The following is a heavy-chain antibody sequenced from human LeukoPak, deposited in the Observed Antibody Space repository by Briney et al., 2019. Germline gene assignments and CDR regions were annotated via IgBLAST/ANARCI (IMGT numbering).Heavy chain of an antibody. Sequence: ASVKVSCKASGYTFTGYYIHWVRQAPGQGLEWMGWINPNSGGTNYAQKFQGRVTMTRDTSISTAYMELSRLRSDDTAVYYCAREIAVAVDYYGMDVWGQGTTVTVSS. J-gene: IGHJ6*02. CDR1: GYTFTGYY. V-gene: IGHV1-2*02. CDR3: AREIAVAVDYYGMDV. D-gene: IGHD6-19*01. CDR2: INPNSGGT.